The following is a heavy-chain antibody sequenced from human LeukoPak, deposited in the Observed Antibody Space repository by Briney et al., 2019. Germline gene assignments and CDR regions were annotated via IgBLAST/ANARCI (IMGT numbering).Heavy chain of an antibody. Sequence: SETLSFTCTVSGDSINRYLWTWLRQPAGRGLEWIGRIYDSGTTNYKPSLKSRVSMSVETPKNQFSLRLSSVTAADTAVYYCARQSDSGGYFEYWGQGIRVTVSS. CDR3: ARQSDSGGYFEY. CDR1: GDSINRYL. J-gene: IGHJ4*01. D-gene: IGHD2-15*01. V-gene: IGHV4-4*07. CDR2: IYDSGTT.